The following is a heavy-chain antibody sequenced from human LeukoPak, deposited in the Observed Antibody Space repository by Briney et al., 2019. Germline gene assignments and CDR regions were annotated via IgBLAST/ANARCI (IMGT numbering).Heavy chain of an antibody. J-gene: IGHJ6*02. CDR1: GFTFSRYW. Sequence: GGSLRLSCAASGFTFSRYWMSWVRQAPGKGLEWVANIKEDGSEKYYVDSVKGRFTISRDNAKNSLSLEMNSLRAEDTAVYYCARRGYSFGLDVWGPGTTVTVSS. CDR3: ARRGYSFGLDV. D-gene: IGHD5-18*01. V-gene: IGHV3-7*01. CDR2: IKEDGSEK.